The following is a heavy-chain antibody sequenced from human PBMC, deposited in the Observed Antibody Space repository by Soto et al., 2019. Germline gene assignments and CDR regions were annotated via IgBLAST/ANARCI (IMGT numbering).Heavy chain of an antibody. V-gene: IGHV2-5*05. Sequence: QITLKESGPTLVKPTQTLTLTCTFSGFSLSTSGVGVGWIRQPPGEALEWLAVIYWDDDKRYGPSLKSRLTITKDTSKNQVVLTMTDMDPVDTATYYCARAPYYGSGSYYNARFDPWGQGTLVTVSS. D-gene: IGHD3-10*01. CDR1: GFSLSTSGVG. CDR3: ARAPYYGSGSYYNARFDP. CDR2: IYWDDDK. J-gene: IGHJ5*02.